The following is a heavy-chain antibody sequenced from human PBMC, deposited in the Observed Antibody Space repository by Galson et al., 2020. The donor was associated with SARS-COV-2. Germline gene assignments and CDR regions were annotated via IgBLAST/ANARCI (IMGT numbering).Heavy chain of an antibody. CDR2: ISFYNGKT. Sequence: ASVKVSCKASGYTFNNYGIGWVRQAPGQGLEWMAWISFYNGKTRYAEKFQGRVTMTSDTSTSTAYMELRSLRSDDTAVYFCARAARLVAAVDRHPYEYYYYYMDVWGKGTTVTVAS. J-gene: IGHJ6*03. CDR1: GYTFNNYG. CDR3: ARAARLVAAVDRHPYEYYYYYMDV. V-gene: IGHV1-18*01. D-gene: IGHD1-26*01.